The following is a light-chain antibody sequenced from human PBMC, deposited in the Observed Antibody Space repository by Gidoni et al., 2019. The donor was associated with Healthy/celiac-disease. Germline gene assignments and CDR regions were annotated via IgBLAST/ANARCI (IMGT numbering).Light chain of an antibody. Sequence: QSALPQPASVSVSPGQSITISCTGTSSDVGSYNLVSWYQQHPVKAPKLMIYEGSKRPSGVSNRFSGSKSGNTASLTISGLQAEDEADYYCCSYAGSSTLVFGGGTKLTVL. CDR2: EGS. V-gene: IGLV2-23*01. CDR3: CSYAGSSTLV. J-gene: IGLJ2*01. CDR1: SSDVGSYNL.